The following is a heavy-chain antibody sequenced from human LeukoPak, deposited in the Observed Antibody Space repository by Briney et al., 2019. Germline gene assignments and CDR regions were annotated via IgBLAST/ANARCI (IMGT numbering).Heavy chain of an antibody. D-gene: IGHD4-17*01. CDR2: INPSGGST. Sequence: ASVKVSCKASGYTFTSYYMHWVRQAPGQGLWGMEMINPSGGSTTYAQNSQGGVSTTRDTSTSTVYMVLISLRSADTAVYYCARARPPLWASLREAFHYWGPGTLVTVSS. CDR1: GYTFTSYY. J-gene: IGHJ4*02. V-gene: IGHV1-46*01. CDR3: ARARPPLWASLREAFHY.